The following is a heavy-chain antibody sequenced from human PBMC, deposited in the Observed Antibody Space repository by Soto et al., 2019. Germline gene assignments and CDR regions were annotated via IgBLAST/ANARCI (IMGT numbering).Heavy chain of an antibody. CDR3: ARVDCSSTICYLWGNGWFDP. Sequence: QVQLVESGGGLAKPGGSLRLSCAASGFTFSDYYMSWIRQAPGKGLEWVSYISSSGSTIYYADSVKGRFTISRDNAKNSLYMQRIRLRAEDMAVYYCARVDCSSTICYLWGNGWFDPRCQGSLFAVSS. D-gene: IGHD2-2*01. J-gene: IGHJ5*02. V-gene: IGHV3-11*01. CDR1: GFTFSDYY. CDR2: ISSSGSTI.